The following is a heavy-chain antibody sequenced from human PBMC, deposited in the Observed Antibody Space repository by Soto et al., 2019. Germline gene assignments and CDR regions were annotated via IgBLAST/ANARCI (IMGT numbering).Heavy chain of an antibody. D-gene: IGHD3-22*01. J-gene: IGHJ4*01. Sequence: EVQLVESGGGLMKPGGSLRLSCAASGFTFSNAWMNWVRQAPGKGLEWVGRIKSKADGETTDYAAPVKGRFSISRDDSESTPYLEMISLRREDTAVYYCTTFPRFDSSGYHYPTRDYWGHGTLVTVSS. V-gene: IGHV3-15*07. CDR3: TTFPRFDSSGYHYPTRDY. CDR1: GFTFSNAW. CDR2: IKSKADGETT.